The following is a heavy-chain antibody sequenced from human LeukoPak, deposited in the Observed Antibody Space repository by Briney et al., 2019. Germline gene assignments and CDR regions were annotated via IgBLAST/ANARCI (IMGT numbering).Heavy chain of an antibody. J-gene: IGHJ4*02. V-gene: IGHV3-7*01. CDR1: GFSFSAAW. CDR3: VNLGYSD. D-gene: IGHD5-12*01. Sequence: GGSLRLSCEASGFSFSAAWMTWVRQAPGKGLEWVATIKNDGSDKYYVDSVKGRFTLSRDNAKNSVYLQMNSLRVEDTAVYYCVNLGYSDGGQGTLVTISS. CDR2: IKNDGSDK.